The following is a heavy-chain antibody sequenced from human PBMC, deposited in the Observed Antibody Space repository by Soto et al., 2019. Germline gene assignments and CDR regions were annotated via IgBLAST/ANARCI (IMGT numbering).Heavy chain of an antibody. D-gene: IGHD3-22*01. V-gene: IGHV1-58*01. CDR3: AADPDYYDSSGYYYDTY. Sequence: SVKVSCKASGFTFTSSAVQWVRQARGQRLEWIGWIVVGSGNTNYAQKFQERVTITRDMSTSTAYMELSSLRSEDTAVYYCAADPDYYDSSGYYYDTYWGQGTLVTVSS. CDR2: IVVGSGNT. CDR1: GFTFTSSA. J-gene: IGHJ4*02.